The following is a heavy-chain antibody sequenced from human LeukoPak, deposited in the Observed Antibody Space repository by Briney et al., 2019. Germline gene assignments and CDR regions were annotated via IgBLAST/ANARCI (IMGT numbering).Heavy chain of an antibody. Sequence: GGSLRLSCAASGFSVRSKYMNWVRQAPGKGLEWVSYITGSGNSINYADSVRGRFTISRDNAGNSLYLQMNSLRAEDTAVYYCARESARCGGDCNDYWGQGTLVTVSS. CDR3: ARESARCGGDCNDY. V-gene: IGHV3-48*03. J-gene: IGHJ4*02. CDR1: GFSVRSKY. D-gene: IGHD2-21*02. CDR2: ITGSGNSI.